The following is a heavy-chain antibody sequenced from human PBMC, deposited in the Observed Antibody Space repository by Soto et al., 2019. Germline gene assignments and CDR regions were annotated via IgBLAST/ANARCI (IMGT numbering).Heavy chain of an antibody. Sequence: QITLKESGPTLVKPTQTLTLPCTFSGFSLSTSGVGVGWIRQPPGKALEWLALIYWDDDKRYSPSLKSRLTTTKDTSKNQVVLTMTNMDPVDTATYYCAHVYGGYDNFDYWGQGTLVTVSS. CDR1: GFSLSTSGVG. CDR3: AHVYGGYDNFDY. CDR2: IYWDDDK. J-gene: IGHJ4*02. D-gene: IGHD5-12*01. V-gene: IGHV2-5*02.